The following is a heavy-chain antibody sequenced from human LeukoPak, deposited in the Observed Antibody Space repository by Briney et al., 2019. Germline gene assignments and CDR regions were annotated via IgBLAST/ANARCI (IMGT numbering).Heavy chain of an antibody. D-gene: IGHD5-18*01. CDR3: ARDRRYSYGYGVDY. J-gene: IGHJ4*02. Sequence: SETLSLTCTVSGDSVSSGSYYWSWIRQPPGKGLEWIGYIYYNGNTNYNPSLKSRVTISVDTSKNQFSLKLSSVTAADTAVYYCARDRRYSYGYGVDYWGQGTLVTVSS. V-gene: IGHV4-61*01. CDR1: GDSVSSGSYY. CDR2: IYYNGNT.